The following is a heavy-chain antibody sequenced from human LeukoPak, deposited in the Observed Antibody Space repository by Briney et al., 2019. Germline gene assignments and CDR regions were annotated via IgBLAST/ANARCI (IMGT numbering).Heavy chain of an antibody. CDR3: ARAGDFWSPTGWFDP. CDR2: IYYSGST. D-gene: IGHD3-3*01. V-gene: IGHV4-39*07. Sequence: SETLSLTCTVSGGSISSSSYYWGWIRQPPGKGLEWIGSIYYSGSTYYNPSLKSRVTISVDTSKNQFSLKLSSVTAADTAVYYCARAGDFWSPTGWFDPWGQGTLVTVSS. CDR1: GGSISSSSYY. J-gene: IGHJ5*02.